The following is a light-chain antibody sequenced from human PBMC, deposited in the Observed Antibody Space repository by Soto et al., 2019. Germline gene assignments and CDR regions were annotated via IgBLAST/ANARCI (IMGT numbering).Light chain of an antibody. CDR3: KSYTTSTTVV. CDR2: DVS. Sequence: QSALTQPASVSGSPGQSITISCTGTSSDVGGYNYVSWYQQHPGKAPKLMIYDVSNRPSGVSDRFSGSKSGNTASLIISGLQAEDEADYYCKSYTTSTTVVFGGGTKLTVL. CDR1: SSDVGGYNY. V-gene: IGLV2-14*03. J-gene: IGLJ2*01.